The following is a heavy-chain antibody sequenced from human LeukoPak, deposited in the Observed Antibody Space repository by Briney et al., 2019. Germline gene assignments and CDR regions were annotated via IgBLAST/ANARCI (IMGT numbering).Heavy chain of an antibody. CDR2: IRKRPNSYTT. J-gene: IGHJ4*02. CDR1: GFTFRDHF. Sequence: GGSLRLSCAASGFTFRDHFMDWVRQAPGRGREGVGRIRKRPNSYTTEYAASVQGRFAISRDDSKNSLYLQMNSLKTEDTAVYYCARVSTTVAGSDYLDYWGQGTQVTISS. V-gene: IGHV3-72*01. CDR3: ARVSTTVAGSDYLDY. D-gene: IGHD6-19*01.